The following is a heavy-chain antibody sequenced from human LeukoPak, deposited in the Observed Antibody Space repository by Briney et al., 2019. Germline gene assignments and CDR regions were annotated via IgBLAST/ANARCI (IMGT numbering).Heavy chain of an antibody. CDR1: GYTFTSYG. V-gene: IGHV1-18*01. CDR3: ARDGTTVTTPRFDY. J-gene: IGHJ4*02. CDR2: ISTYNGNI. D-gene: IGHD4-17*01. Sequence: ASVKVSCKASGYTFTSYGISLVRQAPGQGLEWLGWISTYNGNIHYAQKLQGRVTMTTDTSTTTAYMELRSLRSDDTAVYYCARDGTTVTTPRFDYWGQGTLVTVSS.